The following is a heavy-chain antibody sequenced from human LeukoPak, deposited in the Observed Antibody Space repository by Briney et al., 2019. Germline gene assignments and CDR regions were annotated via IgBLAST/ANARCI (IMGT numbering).Heavy chain of an antibody. D-gene: IGHD5-12*01. J-gene: IGHJ4*02. CDR2: IYYSGST. V-gene: IGHV4-59*08. CDR3: ARHQPNGYNYLAY. CDR1: GGSISSYY. Sequence: SETLSLTCTVSGGSISSYYWSWIRQPPGKGLEWIGYIYYSGSTNYNPSLKSRVTISVDTSKNQFSLKLSSVTAADTAIYYCARHQPNGYNYLAYWGQGTLVTVSS.